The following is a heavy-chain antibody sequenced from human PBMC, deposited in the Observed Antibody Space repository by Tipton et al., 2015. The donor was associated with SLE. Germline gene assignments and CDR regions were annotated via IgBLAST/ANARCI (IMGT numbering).Heavy chain of an antibody. D-gene: IGHD2-2*03. CDR3: ARVAGWIEDAFDI. V-gene: IGHV4-59*12. CDR2: VYYSGNT. J-gene: IGHJ3*02. Sequence: TLSLTCTVSGGSFNTYYWTWIRQPPGKGLEWIGYVYYSGNTNYNPSLKSRVTLSVDTSKNQISLKLSSVTAADTAVYYCARVAGWIEDAFDIWGQGTMVTVSS. CDR1: GGSFNTYY.